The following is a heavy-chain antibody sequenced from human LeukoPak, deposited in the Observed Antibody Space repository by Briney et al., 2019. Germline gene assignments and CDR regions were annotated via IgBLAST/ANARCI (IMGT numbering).Heavy chain of an antibody. D-gene: IGHD3-10*01. CDR3: ARDPHGSGSH. CDR1: GFTFDDYA. Sequence: GGSLRLSCAASGFTFDDYAMHWVRQVPGKGLEWVSGISWNSAKIAYADSVKGRFTIPRDNSKNTLYLQMNSLRAEDTAVYYCARDPHGSGSHWGQGTLVTVSS. V-gene: IGHV3-9*01. CDR2: ISWNSAKI. J-gene: IGHJ4*02.